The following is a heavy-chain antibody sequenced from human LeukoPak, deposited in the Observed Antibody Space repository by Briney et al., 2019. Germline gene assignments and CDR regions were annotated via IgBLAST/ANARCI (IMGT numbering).Heavy chain of an antibody. V-gene: IGHV3-21*01. D-gene: IGHD6-13*01. CDR1: GFTFSDYY. CDR3: ARASFIAAAGTVEYYFDY. J-gene: IGHJ4*02. CDR2: ISSSSSYI. Sequence: GGSLRLSCAASGFTFSDYYMNWIRQAPGKGLEWVSSISSSSSYIYYADSVKGRFTISRDNAKNSLYLQMNSLRAEDTAVYYCARASFIAAAGTVEYYFDYWGQGTLVTVSS.